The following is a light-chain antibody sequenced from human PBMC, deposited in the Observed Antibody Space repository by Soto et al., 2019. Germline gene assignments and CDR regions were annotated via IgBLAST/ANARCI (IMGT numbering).Light chain of an antibody. CDR3: NSYTTSSTLV. CDR1: ISDVGGYNF. CDR2: EVT. J-gene: IGLJ1*01. V-gene: IGLV2-14*03. Sequence: QSALTQPASVSGSPGQSITISCTGTISDVGGYNFVSWYQQHPGKAPKLMIYEVTSRPSGVSNRFSGSKSGNTASLTISGLQAEDAADYYCNSYTTSSTLVFGTGTKLTVL.